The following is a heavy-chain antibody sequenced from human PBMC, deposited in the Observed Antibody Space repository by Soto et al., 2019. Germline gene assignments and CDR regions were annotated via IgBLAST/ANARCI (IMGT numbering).Heavy chain of an antibody. J-gene: IGHJ6*02. D-gene: IGHD2-2*01. CDR1: GHSFTSYW. CDR3: ARHVSPGCSSNSCYPNYFYYYGLDV. V-gene: IGHV5-51*01. Sequence: GESLKISCKGSGHSFTSYWIVWVRQMPGKGLERMGIIYPGDSDARYSPSFQGQVTISADRSINTAYLQWSSLKDSDTAVYYCARHVSPGCSSNSCYPNYFYYYGLDVWGQGTTVTVSS. CDR2: IYPGDSDA.